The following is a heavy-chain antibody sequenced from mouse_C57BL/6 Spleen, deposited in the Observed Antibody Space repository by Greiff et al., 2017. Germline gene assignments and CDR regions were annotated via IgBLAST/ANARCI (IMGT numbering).Heavy chain of an antibody. CDR1: GYSITSGYY. Sequence: EVKLMESGPGLVKPSQSLSLTCSVTGYSITSGYYWNWIRQFPGNKLEWMGYISYDGSNNYNPSLKNRISITRDTSKNQFFLKLNSVTTEDAATYYCARGGGAFDVWGTGTTVTVSS. V-gene: IGHV3-6*01. J-gene: IGHJ1*03. CDR2: ISYDGSN. CDR3: ARGGGAFDV.